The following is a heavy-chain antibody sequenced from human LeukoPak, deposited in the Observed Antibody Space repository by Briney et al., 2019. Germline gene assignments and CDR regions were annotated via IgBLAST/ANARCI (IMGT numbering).Heavy chain of an antibody. CDR1: GFTFYDYG. J-gene: IGHJ4*02. Sequence: GGSLRLSCAASGFTFYDYGMSWVRQAPRKGLEWVSGVNWNGGSTGYADSVKGRFTISRDNAKNSLYLQMNSLRAEDTALYYCARVLSGSYYGYWGQGTLVTVSS. V-gene: IGHV3-20*04. D-gene: IGHD1-26*01. CDR2: VNWNGGST. CDR3: ARVLSGSYYGY.